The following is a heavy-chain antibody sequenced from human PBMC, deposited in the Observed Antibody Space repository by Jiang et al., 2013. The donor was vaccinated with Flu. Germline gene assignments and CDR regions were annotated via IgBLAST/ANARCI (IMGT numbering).Heavy chain of an antibody. Sequence: SQTLSLTCAISGDSVSSNSAAWNWIRQSPSRGLEWLGRTYYRSKWYNDYAVSVKSRITINPDTSKNQFSLQLNSVTPEDTAVYYCARAPNSGYCSGGSCYVYYYYGMDVWGKGTTVTVSS. D-gene: IGHD2-15*01. CDR1: GDSVSSNSAA. J-gene: IGHJ6*04. CDR2: TYYRSKWYN. CDR3: ARAPNSGYCSGGSCYVYYYYGMDV. V-gene: IGHV6-1*01.